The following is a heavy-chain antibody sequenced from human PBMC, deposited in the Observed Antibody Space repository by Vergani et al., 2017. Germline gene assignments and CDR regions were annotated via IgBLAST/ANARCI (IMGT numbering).Heavy chain of an antibody. CDR2: IIPIFGTA. CDR1: GGTFSSYA. CDR3: ARPDSIEGALEHRFDY. J-gene: IGHJ4*02. Sequence: QVQLVQSGAEVKKPGSSVKVSCKASGGTFSSYAISWVRQAPGQGLEWMGRIIPIFGTANYAQKFQGRVTITADESTSTAYMELSSLRSEDTAVYYCARPDSIEGALEHRFDYWGQGTLVTVSS. D-gene: IGHD1-26*01. V-gene: IGHV1-69*18.